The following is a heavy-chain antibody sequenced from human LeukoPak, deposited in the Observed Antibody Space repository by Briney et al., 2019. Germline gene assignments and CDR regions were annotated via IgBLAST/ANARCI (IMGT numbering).Heavy chain of an antibody. Sequence: GASVKVSCKASGYTFTGYYMHWVRQAPGQGLEWMGWINPNSGGTNYAQKFQGRVTMTRDTSISTAHMELSRLRSDDTAVYYCARGGSGSYYKYNWFDPWGQGTLVTVSS. CDR2: INPNSGGT. CDR1: GYTFTGYY. D-gene: IGHD3-10*01. V-gene: IGHV1-2*02. J-gene: IGHJ5*02. CDR3: ARGGSGSYYKYNWFDP.